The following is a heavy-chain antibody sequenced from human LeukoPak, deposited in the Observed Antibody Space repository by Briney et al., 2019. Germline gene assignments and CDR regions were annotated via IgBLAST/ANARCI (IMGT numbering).Heavy chain of an antibody. CDR3: AKDLSGISSTGRTFDY. CDR1: GFTFSTYA. Sequence: GGSLRLSCAASGFTFSTYAMSWVRQAPGKGLEWVSAISGSGVSTYYADSVKGRFTISRDNSKNTLHLQMNSLRAEDTAVYYCAKDLSGISSTGRTFDYWGQGTLVTASS. D-gene: IGHD1-1*01. CDR2: ISGSGVST. V-gene: IGHV3-23*01. J-gene: IGHJ4*02.